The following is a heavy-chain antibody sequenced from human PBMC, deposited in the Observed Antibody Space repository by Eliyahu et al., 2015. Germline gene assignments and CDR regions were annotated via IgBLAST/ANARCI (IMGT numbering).Heavy chain of an antibody. J-gene: IGHJ3*02. V-gene: IGHV1-2*02. CDR1: GYTLSDNH. CDR2: MNPKNGDT. CDR3: ARELGIKAFDI. D-gene: IGHD3-16*01. Sequence: QLQLVQSGAEVKKPGASVXVSCRVFGYTLSDNHLYWMRQAPGQGLEWMGWMNPKNGDTNYAQKFQGRVTMTTDTSIATAFMEVSRLTSDDTALYYCARELGIKAFDIWGQGTMVTVSS.